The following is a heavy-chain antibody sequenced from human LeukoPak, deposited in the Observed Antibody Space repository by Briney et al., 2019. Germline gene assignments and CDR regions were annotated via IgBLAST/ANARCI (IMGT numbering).Heavy chain of an antibody. Sequence: PSETLSLTCTVSGGSVSSGYYYWSWIRQPPGKGLEFIGYIYYDGSTNYNPSLKSRVTISADTSKNQVSLTLSSVTAADTAVYYCARHPELYFFDYWGQGTLVTVSS. D-gene: IGHD3-10*01. CDR2: IYYDGST. CDR1: GGSVSSGYYY. J-gene: IGHJ4*02. CDR3: ARHPELYFFDY. V-gene: IGHV4-61*01.